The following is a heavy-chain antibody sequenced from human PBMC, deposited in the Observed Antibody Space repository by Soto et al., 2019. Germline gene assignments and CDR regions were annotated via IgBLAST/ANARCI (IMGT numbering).Heavy chain of an antibody. CDR3: ARDPEDPGAFDI. Sequence: EVQLVESGGGLVQPGGSLRLSCAASGFTFSSYSMNWVRQAPGKGLEWVSYISSSSSTIYYADSVKGRFTISRDNAKNSLYLQMNSLRDKDTAVYYCARDPEDPGAFDIWGQGTMVTVSS. J-gene: IGHJ3*02. CDR1: GFTFSSYS. CDR2: ISSSSSTI. V-gene: IGHV3-48*02.